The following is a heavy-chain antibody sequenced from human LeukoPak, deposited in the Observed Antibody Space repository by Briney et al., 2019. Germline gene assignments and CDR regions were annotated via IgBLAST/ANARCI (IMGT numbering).Heavy chain of an antibody. CDR2: VYHTGST. D-gene: IGHD3-3*01. CDR3: ASLGRFLEWLRDI. J-gene: IGHJ3*02. Sequence: SDTLSLTCTVSGGSISSTSYYWGWIRQPPGKGLEWIGGVYHTGSTYYNPSLKSRVTMSVDTSKNQFSLKLSSVTAADTAVYYCASLGRFLEWLRDIWGQGTMVAVSS. V-gene: IGHV4-39*07. CDR1: GGSISSTSYY.